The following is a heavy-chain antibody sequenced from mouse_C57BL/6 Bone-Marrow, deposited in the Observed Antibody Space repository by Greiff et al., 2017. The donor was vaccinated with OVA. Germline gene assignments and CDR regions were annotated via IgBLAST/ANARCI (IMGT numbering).Heavy chain of an antibody. CDR2: IYPSDSET. D-gene: IGHD1-1*01. CDR1: GYTFTSYW. Sequence: VQLQQPGAELVRPGSSVKLSCKASGYTFTSYWMDWVKQRPGQGLEWIGNIYPSDSETHYNQKFKDKAILTVAKSSSTAYMELSSLTSEDSAVYYCARCLLRYYAMDYWGQGTSATVSS. CDR3: ARCLLRYYAMDY. J-gene: IGHJ4*01. V-gene: IGHV1-61*01.